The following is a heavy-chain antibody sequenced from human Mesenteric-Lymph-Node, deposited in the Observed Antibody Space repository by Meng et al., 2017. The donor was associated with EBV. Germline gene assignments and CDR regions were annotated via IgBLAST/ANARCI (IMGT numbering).Heavy chain of an antibody. D-gene: IGHD3-16*02. J-gene: IGHJ4*02. CDR2: IFHSGGN. CDR3: ARITFGGAIGD. Sequence: QVKPQVTGPGLLKPSWPRYLTGAVSSRSRRKRNWWSWVPQPQGKGRHWIGEIFHSGGNNDNPSLKSRVTISVDKSKNQFALKVNSLTAADTAVYYCARITFGGAIGDWGQGTLVTVSS. V-gene: IGHV4-4*02. CDR1: SRSRRKRNW.